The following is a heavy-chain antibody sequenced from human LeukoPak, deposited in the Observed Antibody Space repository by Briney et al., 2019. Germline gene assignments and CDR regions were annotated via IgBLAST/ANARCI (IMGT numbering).Heavy chain of an antibody. J-gene: IGHJ3*02. D-gene: IGHD3-22*01. CDR2: IIPILGIA. V-gene: IGHV1-69*04. CDR3: AVTAYYYDSSGYPDAFDI. CDR1: GGTFSSYA. Sequence: SVKVSCKASGGTFSSYAISWVLQAPGQGLEWMGRIIPILGIANYAQKFQGRVTITADKSTSTAYMELSSLRSEDTAVYYCAVTAYYYDSSGYPDAFDIWGQGTMVTVSS.